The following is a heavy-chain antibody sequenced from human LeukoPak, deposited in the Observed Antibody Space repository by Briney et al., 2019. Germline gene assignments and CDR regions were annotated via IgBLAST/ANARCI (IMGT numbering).Heavy chain of an antibody. CDR3: ARDCSGGSCFSGPFEY. V-gene: IGHV4-39*02. Sequence: SETLSLTCTVSGGSISYSSYYWGWIRQPPGKGLEWIGSIYYTGSSYYNPSLKSRVTISVDTSKNQFSLKLRSVTAADTAVYYRARDCSGGSCFSGPFEYWGQGTLVTVSS. CDR1: GGSISYSSYY. CDR2: IYYTGSS. D-gene: IGHD2-15*01. J-gene: IGHJ4*02.